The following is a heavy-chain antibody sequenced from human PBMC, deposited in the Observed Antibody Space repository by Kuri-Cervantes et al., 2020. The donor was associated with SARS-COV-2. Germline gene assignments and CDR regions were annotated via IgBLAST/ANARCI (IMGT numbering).Heavy chain of an antibody. CDR1: GFTVSSNY. J-gene: IGHJ4*02. CDR2: ISGSGVGT. V-gene: IGHV3-23*01. Sequence: GESLKISCAASGFTVSSNYMTRVRQAPGKGLDWVSSISGSGVGTYYADSVKGRFTISRDNSKNTLYLQMNSLRAEDSALYYCAKVGLSFDYWGQGTLVTVSS. D-gene: IGHD2/OR15-2a*01. CDR3: AKVGLSFDY.